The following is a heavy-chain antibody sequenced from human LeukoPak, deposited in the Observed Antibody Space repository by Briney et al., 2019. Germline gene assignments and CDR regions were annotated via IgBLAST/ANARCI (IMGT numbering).Heavy chain of an antibody. CDR1: GGSFSGYY. CDR3: ASSAGSSGPTGGY. Sequence: SETLSLTCAVYGGSFSGYYRSWIRQPPGKGLEWIGEINHSGSTNYNPSLKTRVTISVDTSKNQFSLKLSSVPAADTAVYYCASSAGSSGPTGGYWGQGTLVTVSS. V-gene: IGHV4-34*01. D-gene: IGHD3-22*01. CDR2: INHSGST. J-gene: IGHJ4*02.